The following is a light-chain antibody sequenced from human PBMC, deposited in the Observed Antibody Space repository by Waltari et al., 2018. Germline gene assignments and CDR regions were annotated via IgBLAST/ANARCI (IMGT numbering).Light chain of an antibody. CDR2: EVT. Sequence: SGLTQPASVSGSPGQSITLSCTGTSSDVGHCHLVSWYQQYPGKAPKLMVYEVTRRSSGVSDRFSGSKSGNTASLTIYGLQSEDEADYYCCSYAGLGIYVFGTGTKVTVL. V-gene: IGLV2-23*02. CDR1: SSDVGHCHL. CDR3: CSYAGLGIYV. J-gene: IGLJ1*01.